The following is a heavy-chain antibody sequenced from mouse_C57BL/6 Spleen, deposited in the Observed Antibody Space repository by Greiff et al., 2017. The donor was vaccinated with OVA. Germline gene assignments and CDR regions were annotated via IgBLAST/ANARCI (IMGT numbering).Heavy chain of an antibody. CDR2: ISSGGSYT. V-gene: IGHV5-6*01. Sequence: VQLKESGGDLVKPGGSLKLSCAASGFTFSSYGMSWVRQTPDKRLEWVATISSGGSYTYYPDSVKGRFTISRDNAKNTLYLQMSSLKSEDTAMYYCARLYDGYAFDYWGQGTTLTVSS. CDR3: ARLYDGYAFDY. CDR1: GFTFSSYG. D-gene: IGHD2-3*01. J-gene: IGHJ2*01.